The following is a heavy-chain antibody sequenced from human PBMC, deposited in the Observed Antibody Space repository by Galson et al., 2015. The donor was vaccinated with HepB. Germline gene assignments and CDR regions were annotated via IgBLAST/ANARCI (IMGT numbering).Heavy chain of an antibody. CDR3: ARDLGSGWQYYFDY. CDR2: IKQDGSEQ. J-gene: IGHJ4*02. CDR1: GFTFSSYW. Sequence: SLRLSCAASGFTFSSYWMSWVRQAPGKGLEWVANIKQDGSEQYYVDSVKGRFPISRDNAKNSLYLQMNSLRAEDTAVYYCARDLGSGWQYYFDYWGQGTLVTVSS. V-gene: IGHV3-7*03. D-gene: IGHD6-19*01.